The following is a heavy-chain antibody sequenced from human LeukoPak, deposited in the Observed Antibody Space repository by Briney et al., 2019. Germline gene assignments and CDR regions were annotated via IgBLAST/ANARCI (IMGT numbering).Heavy chain of an antibody. D-gene: IGHD4-17*01. J-gene: IGHJ4*02. V-gene: IGHV3-21*01. CDR2: IDPSSTYI. CDR1: GFTFSSYG. Sequence: GGSLRLSCAASGFTFSSYGMHWVRKAPGKGLEWVSSIDPSSTYIYYADSVKGRFTISRDNAQNSPYLQMNSLRAEDTAVYYCTRGSYGDYEYWGQGTLVTVSS. CDR3: TRGSYGDYEY.